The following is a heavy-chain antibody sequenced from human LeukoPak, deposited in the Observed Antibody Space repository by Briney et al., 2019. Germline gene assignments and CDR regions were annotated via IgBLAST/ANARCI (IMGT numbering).Heavy chain of an antibody. CDR3: AKGVSGSYILGYFDY. CDR1: GFTFSSYA. CDR2: ISSNGGST. D-gene: IGHD1-26*01. V-gene: IGHV3-64*04. Sequence: GGSLRLSCSASGFTFSSYAMHWVRQAPGKGLEYVSAISSNGGSTYYADSVKGRFTISRDNSKNTLYLQMNSLRAEDTAVYYCAKGVSGSYILGYFDYWGQGTLVTVSS. J-gene: IGHJ4*02.